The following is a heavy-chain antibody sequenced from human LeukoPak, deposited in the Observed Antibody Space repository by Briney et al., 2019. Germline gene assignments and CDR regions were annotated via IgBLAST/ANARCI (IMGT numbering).Heavy chain of an antibody. CDR3: ARHVGISF. CDR2: IREDGTEK. J-gene: IGHJ4*02. V-gene: IGHV3-7*01. Sequence: PGGSLRLSCTASGFTFSGAWMNWVRQAPGKGLEWVANIREDGTEKNYVDSVKGRFTISRDNAKNSLFLQMSNLRDDDTAIYYCARHVGISFWGQGTLVTVSS. D-gene: IGHD7-27*01. CDR1: GFTFSGAW.